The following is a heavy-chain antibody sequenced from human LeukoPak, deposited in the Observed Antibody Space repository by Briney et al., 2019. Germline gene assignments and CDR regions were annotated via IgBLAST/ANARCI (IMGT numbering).Heavy chain of an antibody. CDR2: ISYDGSNK. J-gene: IGHJ6*02. Sequence: GGSLRLSCAASGFTFSSYGMPWVRQAPAKGLGWVAVISYDGSNKYYADSVKGRFTISRDNSKNTLYLQMNSLRAEDTAVHYCAKDLRGHYYYYGMDVWGQGTTVTVSS. CDR1: GFTFSSYG. CDR3: AKDLRGHYYYYGMDV. V-gene: IGHV3-30*18.